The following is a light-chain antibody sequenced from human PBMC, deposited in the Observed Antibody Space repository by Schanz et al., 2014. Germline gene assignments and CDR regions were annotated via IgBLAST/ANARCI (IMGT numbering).Light chain of an antibody. CDR3: TAYAGSNNLL. CDR1: SSDVGGYQF. CDR2: EVS. V-gene: IGLV2-8*01. J-gene: IGLJ2*01. Sequence: QSALTQPPSASGSPGQSVTISCTGTSSDVGGYQFVSWYQQHPGKAPKVMIYEVSKRPSGVPDRFSGSESGNTASLTVSGLQPEDEADYFCTAYAGSNNLLFGGGTKLTVL.